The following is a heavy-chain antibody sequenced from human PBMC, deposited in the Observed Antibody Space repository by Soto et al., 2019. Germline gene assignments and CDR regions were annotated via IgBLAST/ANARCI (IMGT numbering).Heavy chain of an antibody. CDR1: GGTFSSYT. J-gene: IGHJ3*02. Sequence: QVQLVQSGAEVKKPGSSVKVSCKASGGTFSSYTISWVRQAPGQGLEWMGRIIPILGIANYAQKFQGRVTITADKSTSTAYMELSSLRSEDTAVYYCARSKMPTNGFDAFDIWGQGTMVTVSS. CDR2: IIPILGIA. D-gene: IGHD1-1*01. V-gene: IGHV1-69*02. CDR3: ARSKMPTNGFDAFDI.